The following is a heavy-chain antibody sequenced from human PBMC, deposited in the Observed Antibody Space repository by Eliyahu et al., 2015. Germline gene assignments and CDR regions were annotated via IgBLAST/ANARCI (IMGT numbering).Heavy chain of an antibody. Sequence: QLQLQESGPGLVKPSETLSLTCSVSGAPVTSSSHYWAWIRQPPGKGLEWIVTTYYSATTFYNPSVKSRVTMSIDASTNQLSLKLTSVTATDTAVYYCVRLLKGGANVPIGDWGQGTRVIVSS. CDR1: GAPVTSSSHY. CDR3: VRLLKGGANVPIGD. J-gene: IGHJ4*02. D-gene: IGHD4/OR15-4a*01. V-gene: IGHV4-39*01. CDR2: TYYSATT.